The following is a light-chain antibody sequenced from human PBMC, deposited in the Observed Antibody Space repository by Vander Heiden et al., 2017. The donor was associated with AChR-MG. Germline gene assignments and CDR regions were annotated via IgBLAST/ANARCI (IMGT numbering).Light chain of an antibody. Sequence: QSALTQPPSASGSPGQSVTISCTGTSSDIGLYDYVSWYQQHPDKAPQLIIYEVTERPSGVPDRFSGSKSGNTASLTVSGLQAEDEADYYCSSYTHTSWVFGGGTKLSVL. CDR3: SSYTHTSWV. CDR1: SSDIGLYDY. CDR2: EVT. V-gene: IGLV2-8*01. J-gene: IGLJ3*02.